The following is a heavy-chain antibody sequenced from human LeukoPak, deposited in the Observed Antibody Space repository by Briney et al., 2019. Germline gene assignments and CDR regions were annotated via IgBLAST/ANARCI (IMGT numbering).Heavy chain of an antibody. D-gene: IGHD2-8*01. CDR1: GFTFSGSA. J-gene: IGHJ4*02. Sequence: LAGGSLRLSCAASGFTFSGSAMHWVRQASGKGLEWVGRIRSKANSYATAYAASVKGRFTISRDDSKNTAYLQLNSLKTEDTAVYYCYVRNCTNGVCHFDYWGQGTLVTVSS. V-gene: IGHV3-73*01. CDR2: IRSKANSYAT. CDR3: YVRNCTNGVCHFDY.